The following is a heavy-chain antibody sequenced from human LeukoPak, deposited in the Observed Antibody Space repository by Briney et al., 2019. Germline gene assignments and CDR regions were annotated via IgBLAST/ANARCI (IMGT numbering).Heavy chain of an antibody. Sequence: SVKVSCKASGGTFSSYAISWVRQAPGQGLEWMGGIIPIFGTANYAQKFQGRVTITADESTSTAYMELSSLRSEDTAVYYCGVPMNCGGDCFDAFDIWGQGTMVTVSS. CDR3: GVPMNCGGDCFDAFDI. CDR1: GGTFSSYA. CDR2: IIPIFGTA. J-gene: IGHJ3*02. D-gene: IGHD2-21*01. V-gene: IGHV1-69*01.